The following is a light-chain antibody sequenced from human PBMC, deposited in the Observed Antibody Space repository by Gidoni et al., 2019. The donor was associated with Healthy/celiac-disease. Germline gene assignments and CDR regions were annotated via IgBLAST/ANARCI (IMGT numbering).Light chain of an antibody. Sequence: EIVLTQSPAPLSLSPGERATLSCRASQSVSSDLAWYQQKPGQAPRPLIYDAYNRGTGIPARVSGSGSGKDFTLTISSLEPEDVAVDYCQQRSNWPGTFGQGTKVEIK. J-gene: IGKJ1*01. V-gene: IGKV3-11*01. CDR1: QSVSSD. CDR3: QQRSNWPGT. CDR2: DAY.